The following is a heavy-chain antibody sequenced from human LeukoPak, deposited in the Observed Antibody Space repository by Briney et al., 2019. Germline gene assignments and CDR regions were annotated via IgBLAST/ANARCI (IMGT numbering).Heavy chain of an antibody. V-gene: IGHV3-74*01. D-gene: IGHD1-26*01. Sequence: GGSLRLSCAASGFTFSSYWMHWVRQAPGKGLVWASRINGDESSISYADSVKGRFTISRDNAKNTLYLQMNSLRAEDTAVYYCTRAGRSDHSGSFFWGQGTLVTVSS. J-gene: IGHJ4*02. CDR1: GFTFSSYW. CDR3: TRAGRSDHSGSFF. CDR2: INGDESSI.